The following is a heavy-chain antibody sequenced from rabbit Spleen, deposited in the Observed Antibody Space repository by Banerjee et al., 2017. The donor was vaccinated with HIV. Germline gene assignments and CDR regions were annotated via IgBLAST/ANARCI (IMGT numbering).Heavy chain of an antibody. J-gene: IGHJ4*01. Sequence: QEQLVESGGGLVQPGASLTLTCTASGFSFSNSYDICWVRQAPGKGLEWIACIYTTNLKTYYASWAKGRFTISKTSSTTVTLQMTSLTVADTATYFCARGSAAMTMVITGFYFNLWGQGTLVTVS. CDR3: ARGSAAMTMVITGFYFNL. V-gene: IGHV1S45*01. CDR1: GFSFSNSYD. D-gene: IGHD2-1*01. CDR2: IYTTNLKT.